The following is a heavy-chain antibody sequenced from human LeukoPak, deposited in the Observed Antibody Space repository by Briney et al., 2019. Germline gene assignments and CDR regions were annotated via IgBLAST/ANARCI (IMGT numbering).Heavy chain of an antibody. D-gene: IGHD6-6*01. CDR2: IIPIFGTA. J-gene: IGHJ6*03. CDR3: AGAARNYYYYYMDV. V-gene: IGHV1-69*05. CDR1: GGTFSSYA. Sequence: SVKVSCKASGGTFSSYAISWVRQAPGQGLEWMGRIIPIFGTANYAQKFQGRVTITTDESTSTAYMELSSLRSEDTAVYYCAGAARNYYYYYMDVWGKGTTVTVSS.